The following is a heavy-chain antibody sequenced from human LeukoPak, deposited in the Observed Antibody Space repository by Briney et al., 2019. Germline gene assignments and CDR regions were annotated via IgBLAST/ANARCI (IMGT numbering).Heavy chain of an antibody. J-gene: IGHJ4*02. V-gene: IGHV3-53*01. D-gene: IGHD6-19*01. CDR3: ATTKLWLAFDS. CDR2: IYNGDNT. CDR1: GFTVRSIH. Sequence: QPGGSLRLSCAVSGFTVRSIHMAWVRQAPGKGLEWVSVIYNGDNTNYADSVKGRFTISRDNSKNTLYLHMNSLRAEDTAVYYCATTKLWLAFDSWGQGTLVTVSS.